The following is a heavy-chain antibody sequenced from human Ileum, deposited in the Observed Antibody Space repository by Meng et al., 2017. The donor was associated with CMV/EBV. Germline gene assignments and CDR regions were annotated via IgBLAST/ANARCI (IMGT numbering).Heavy chain of an antibody. Sequence: GESLKISCEVSGFTFSDYDMSWARQAPGKGLEWVPTITGSGVRTHYADSVKGRFTISRDNSKNTLYLQRNSLRAEDTAVYYCDASDYWGQGTQVTVSS. CDR2: ITGSGVRT. D-gene: IGHD6-6*01. V-gene: IGHV3-23*01. CDR1: GFTFSDYD. CDR3: DASDY. J-gene: IGHJ4*02.